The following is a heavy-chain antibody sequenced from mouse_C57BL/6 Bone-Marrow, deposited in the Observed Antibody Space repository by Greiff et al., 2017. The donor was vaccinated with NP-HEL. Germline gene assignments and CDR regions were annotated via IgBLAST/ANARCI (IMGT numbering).Heavy chain of an antibody. D-gene: IGHD2-4*01. Sequence: EVQLQQSGAELVRPGASVKLSCTASGFNIKDDYMHWVKQRPEQGLEWIGWIDPENGDTEYASKFQGKATITADTSSNTAYLQHSSLTSEDTAVYYCTKGDYVLFDYWGQGTTLTVSS. V-gene: IGHV14-4*01. J-gene: IGHJ2*01. CDR3: TKGDYVLFDY. CDR2: IDPENGDT. CDR1: GFNIKDDY.